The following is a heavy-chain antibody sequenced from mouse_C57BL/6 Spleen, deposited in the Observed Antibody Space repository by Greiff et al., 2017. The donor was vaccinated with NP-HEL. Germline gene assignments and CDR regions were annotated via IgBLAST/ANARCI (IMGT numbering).Heavy chain of an antibody. J-gene: IGHJ2*01. CDR2: IDPEDGET. CDR3: ALITTVVAPYFDY. V-gene: IGHV14-2*01. D-gene: IGHD1-1*01. CDR1: GFNIKDYY. Sequence: EVQLQQSGAELVKPGASVKLSCTASGFNIKDYYMHWMKQRTEQGLEWIGRIDPEDGETKYAPKFQGKATITADTSSNTAYLQLSSLTSEDTAVYYCALITTVVAPYFDYWGQGITLTVSS.